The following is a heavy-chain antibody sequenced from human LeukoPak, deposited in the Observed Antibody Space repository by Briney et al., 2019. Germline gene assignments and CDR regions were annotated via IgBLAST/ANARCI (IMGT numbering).Heavy chain of an antibody. CDR2: IGARGVST. J-gene: IGHJ6*02. Sequence: PGGSLRLSCAASGFTFSSYAMNWVRQAPGKGLEWVSTIGARGVSTYYADSVKGRFTISRDNSKNTVYLQMKSLRADDTAVYYCAADLAVVTAIWSYYYGMDVWGQGTTVTVSS. D-gene: IGHD2-21*02. CDR3: AADLAVVTAIWSYYYGMDV. V-gene: IGHV3-23*01. CDR1: GFTFSSYA.